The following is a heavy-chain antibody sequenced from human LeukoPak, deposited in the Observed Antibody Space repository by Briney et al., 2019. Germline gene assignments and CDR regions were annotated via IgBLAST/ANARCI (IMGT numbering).Heavy chain of an antibody. J-gene: IGHJ4*02. CDR1: GFTFTSYS. V-gene: IGHV3-23*01. CDR3: AKSLYGGCDY. CDR2: VNGNGGST. D-gene: IGHD3-16*02. Sequence: GGSLRLSCAASGFTFTSYSMNWVRQAPGKGLEWVSGVNGNGGSTSYADSVKGRFTIFRDNSKNTVYLQMNSLRVEDTAVYYCAKSLYGGCDYWGQGTVVTVSS.